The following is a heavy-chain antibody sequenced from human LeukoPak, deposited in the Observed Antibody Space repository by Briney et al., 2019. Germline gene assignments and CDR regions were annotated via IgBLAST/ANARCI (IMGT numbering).Heavy chain of an antibody. V-gene: IGHV3-30*04. CDR3: ARGRKPSYYFDY. Sequence: GGSLRLSCAASGFTFSNYAMHWVRQAPGKGLEWVAVISYDGSYKDYADSVKGRFTISKDNSKNTLYLQMNSLRAEDTAVYYCARGRKPSYYFDYWGQRTLVTVSS. CDR1: GFTFSNYA. J-gene: IGHJ4*02. CDR2: ISYDGSYK. D-gene: IGHD1-14*01.